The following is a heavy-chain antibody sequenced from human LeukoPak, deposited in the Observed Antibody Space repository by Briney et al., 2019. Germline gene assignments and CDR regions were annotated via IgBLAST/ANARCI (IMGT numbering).Heavy chain of an antibody. CDR1: GFTFTTYD. Sequence: PGGSQRLSCAASGFTFTTYDMHWVRQAPGKGLEWVAFLRNDGRSKYYAHSVKGRFAISTDNTKNTLYQQMNSLRAEDTAVDYCASPRGASSGWYFDYWGQGTLVSVSS. CDR2: LRNDGRSK. CDR3: ASPRGASSGWYFDY. V-gene: IGHV3-30*02. J-gene: IGHJ4*02. D-gene: IGHD6-19*01.